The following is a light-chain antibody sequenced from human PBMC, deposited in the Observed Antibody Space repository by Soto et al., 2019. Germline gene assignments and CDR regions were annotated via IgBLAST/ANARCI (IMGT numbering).Light chain of an antibody. CDR3: QQYNNWWT. CDR1: ESVSSN. Sequence: EIVMTQSPVTLSMSRGERATLSFRAGESVSSNLAWYQQKPGQAPRLLIYGASTRATGVPARFTGSGSGTEFTLTISSLQFDDSAVYYCQQYNNWWTFGQGTKVDI. V-gene: IGKV3-15*01. CDR2: GAS. J-gene: IGKJ1*01.